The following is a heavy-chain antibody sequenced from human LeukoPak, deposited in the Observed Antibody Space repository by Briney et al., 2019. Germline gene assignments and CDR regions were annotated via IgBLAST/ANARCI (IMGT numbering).Heavy chain of an antibody. J-gene: IGHJ4*02. CDR2: IWFEGSNK. CDR1: GFSFSTYV. Sequence: GGSLRLSCAASGFSFSTYVMHWVRQAPGKGLEWVGVIWFEGSNKYYADSVKGRFTISRDNSKNTLYLQMNRLRAEDTAVYYCAREGAAAGNYFDFWGQGTLVTVS. V-gene: IGHV3-33*01. D-gene: IGHD6-13*01. CDR3: AREGAAAGNYFDF.